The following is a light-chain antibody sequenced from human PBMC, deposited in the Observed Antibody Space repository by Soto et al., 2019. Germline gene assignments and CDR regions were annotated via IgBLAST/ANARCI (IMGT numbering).Light chain of an antibody. CDR3: QQYKSYPRT. V-gene: IGKV1-5*03. Sequence: DIQMTQSPSSLSASVGDRVTITCRASQSISSWLAWYQQKPGKAPKCLIYTASSLESGVPSRFSGSGSGTEFTLTISSLQPDDFATYYCQQYKSYPRTFGQGTKVEIK. CDR2: TAS. CDR1: QSISSW. J-gene: IGKJ1*01.